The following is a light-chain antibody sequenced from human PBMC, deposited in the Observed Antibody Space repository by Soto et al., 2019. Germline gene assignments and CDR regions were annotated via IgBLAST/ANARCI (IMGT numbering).Light chain of an antibody. CDR3: SSYTSIDTLV. CDR2: EVS. J-gene: IGLJ1*01. V-gene: IGLV2-14*01. CDR1: SSDVGGYNY. Sequence: QSVLTQPASVSGSPGQSSTISCTGTSSDVGGYNYVSWYQQHPGKAPKLMIYEVSNRPSGVSNRFSGSKSGNTTSLTVSGLQAEDEADYYCSSYTSIDTLVFGTGTTATV.